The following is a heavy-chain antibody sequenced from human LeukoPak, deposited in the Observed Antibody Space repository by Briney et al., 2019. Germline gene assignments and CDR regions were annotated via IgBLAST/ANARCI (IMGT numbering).Heavy chain of an antibody. D-gene: IGHD2-2*01. CDR1: GFTVSPNH. J-gene: IGHJ2*01. V-gene: IGHV3-66*01. CDR2: IYSGGS. Sequence: GGSLRLSCAASGFTVSPNHMSWVRRAPGKGLEWVSLIYSGGSYYADSVKGRFTISRDNSKNTLSLQMNSLGTEDTAVYYCARDARYSSTWRGYWYFDLWGRGTLVTVSS. CDR3: ARDARYSSTWRGYWYFDL.